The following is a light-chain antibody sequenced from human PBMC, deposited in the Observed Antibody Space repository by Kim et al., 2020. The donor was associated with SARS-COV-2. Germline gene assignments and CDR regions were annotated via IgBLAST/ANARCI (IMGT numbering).Light chain of an antibody. V-gene: IGLV2-23*01. J-gene: IGLJ3*02. CDR1: SSDVGSYNL. CDR3: CSYAGSSTWV. Sequence: QSALTQPASVSGSPGQSITISCTGTSSDVGSYNLVSWHQQHPGKAPILMIYEGSKRPSGVSNRFSCSKSGNTASLTISGLQAEDEADYYCCSYAGSSTWVFGGGTQLTVL. CDR2: EGS.